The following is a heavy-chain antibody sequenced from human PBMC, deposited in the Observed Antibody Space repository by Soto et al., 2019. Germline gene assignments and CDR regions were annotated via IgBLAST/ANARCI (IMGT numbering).Heavy chain of an antibody. V-gene: IGHV1-2*04. D-gene: IGHD6-6*01. CDR3: ATTNGQLVRDYYYYYGMDV. J-gene: IGHJ6*02. CDR2: INPNSGGT. CDR1: GYTFTGYY. Sequence: ASVKVSCKASGYTFTGYYMHWVRQAPGQGLEWMGWINPNSGGTNYAQKFQGWVTMTRDTSISTAYMELSRLRSDDTAVYYCATTNGQLVRDYYYYYGMDVWGQGTTVTVSS.